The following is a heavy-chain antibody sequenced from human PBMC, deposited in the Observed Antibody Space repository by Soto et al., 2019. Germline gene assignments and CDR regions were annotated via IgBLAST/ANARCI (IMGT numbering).Heavy chain of an antibody. CDR3: ARSQLELRI. V-gene: IGHV4-30-4*01. J-gene: IGHJ4*02. CDR2: IYYSGIT. Sequence: QVQLQESGPGLXXXXXXXSLTXTVSGXXISSXXYYWSWIRQPPGKGLEWIGYIYYSGITYYNPSLKSRVTLSVDTSKNQFSLKLSSVTAADTAVYXXARSQLELRIWGQGTLVTVSS. CDR1: GXXISSXXYY. D-gene: IGHD1-7*01.